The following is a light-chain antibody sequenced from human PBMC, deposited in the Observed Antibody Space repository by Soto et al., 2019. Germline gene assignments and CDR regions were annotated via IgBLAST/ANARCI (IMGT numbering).Light chain of an antibody. Sequence: QSVLTQPPSASGTPGQRVTLSCSGSSSNIGTNPVNWYQQLPGTAPKLLIYTNYQRPSGVPDRFSGSKSGTSASLAISGLQSEDEADYYCAAWDDSLNGHVFGTGTKSPS. J-gene: IGLJ1*01. CDR2: TNY. CDR1: SSNIGTNP. CDR3: AAWDDSLNGHV. V-gene: IGLV1-44*01.